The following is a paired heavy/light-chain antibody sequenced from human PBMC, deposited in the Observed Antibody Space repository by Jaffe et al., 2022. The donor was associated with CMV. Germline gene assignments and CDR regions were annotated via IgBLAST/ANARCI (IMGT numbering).Heavy chain of an antibody. Sequence: EVQLVESGGGLVQPGGSLRLSCATSGFIFSSYEMNWVRQAPGKGLEWVSYISSSGRIIYYADSVKGRFTISRDNAKNSLYLQMNSLRAEDTAVYYCATVVECTGGGCYGGYAYWGQGTLVTVSS. CDR3: ATVVECTGGGCYGGYAY. J-gene: IGHJ4*02. V-gene: IGHV3-48*03. CDR1: GFIFSSYE. D-gene: IGHD2-15*01. CDR2: ISSSGRII.
Light chain of an antibody. CDR2: AAS. CDR3: QQYYSYPRT. V-gene: IGKV1-8*01. J-gene: IGKJ1*01. CDR1: QDLSSY. Sequence: AIRMTQSPSSFSASTGDRVTISCRASQDLSSYLAWYQQKPGKAPKLLIYAASTLQSGVPSRFSGSGSGTDFTLTISCLQSEDFATYYCQQYYSYPRTFGQGTKVEIK.